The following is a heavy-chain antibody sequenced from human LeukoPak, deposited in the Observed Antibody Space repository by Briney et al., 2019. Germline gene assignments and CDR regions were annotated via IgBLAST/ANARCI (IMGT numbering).Heavy chain of an antibody. D-gene: IGHD6-19*01. Sequence: SETLSLTCTVSGGSISSYYWSWIRQPAGKGLEWIGRIYTSGSTNYNPSLKSRVTMSVDTSKNQFSLKLSSVTAADTAVYYCARGTHPLGGRGWTFDYWGQGTLVTVSS. V-gene: IGHV4-4*07. J-gene: IGHJ4*02. CDR1: GGSISSYY. CDR3: ARGTHPLGGRGWTFDY. CDR2: IYTSGST.